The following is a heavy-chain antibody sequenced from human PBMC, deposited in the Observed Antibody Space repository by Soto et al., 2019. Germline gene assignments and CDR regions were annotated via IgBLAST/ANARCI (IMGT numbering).Heavy chain of an antibody. CDR3: AGAFLWGFDY. D-gene: IGHD3-10*01. CDR2: IKQDGSEK. Sequence: EVQLVESGGGLVQPGGSLRLSCAVSGFTFSSYWMSWVRQAPGTGLEWVANIKQDGSEKYYVDSVKGRFTISRDTAKNSLYLQMNSLSSDDTAVYYCAGAFLWGFDYWGQGTLVTVSS. J-gene: IGHJ4*02. CDR1: GFTFSSYW. V-gene: IGHV3-7*01.